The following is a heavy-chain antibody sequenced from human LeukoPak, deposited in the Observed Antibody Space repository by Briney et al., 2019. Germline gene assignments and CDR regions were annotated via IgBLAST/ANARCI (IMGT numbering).Heavy chain of an antibody. CDR2: ISAYNGNT. CDR3: ARDNPSTIAARPGAFDI. V-gene: IGHV1-18*01. Sequence: ASVKVSCKASGYTFTSYGISWVRQAPGHGLEWMGWISAYNGNTNYAQKLQGRVTMTTDTSTSTAYMELRSLRSDDTAVYYCARDNPSTIAARPGAFDIWGQGTMVTVSS. CDR1: GYTFTSYG. J-gene: IGHJ3*02. D-gene: IGHD6-6*01.